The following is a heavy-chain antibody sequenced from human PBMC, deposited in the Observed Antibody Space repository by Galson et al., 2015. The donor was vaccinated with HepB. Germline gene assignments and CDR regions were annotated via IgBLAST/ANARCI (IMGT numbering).Heavy chain of an antibody. CDR2: ISGSGGST. V-gene: IGHV3-23*01. J-gene: IGHJ4*02. CDR3: AKDRLSGSYPRDIDY. D-gene: IGHD1-26*01. CDR1: GFTFSSYA. Sequence: SLRLSCAASGFTFSSYAMSWVRQAPGKGLEWVSTISGSGGSTYYADSVKGRFTISRDNSKNTLYLQMNSLRAEDTAVYYCAKDRLSGSYPRDIDYWGQGTLVTVSS.